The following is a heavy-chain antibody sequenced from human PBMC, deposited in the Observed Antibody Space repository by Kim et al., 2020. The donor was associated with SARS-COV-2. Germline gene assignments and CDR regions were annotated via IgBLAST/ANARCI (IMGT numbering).Heavy chain of an antibody. V-gene: IGHV3-33*07. CDR2: IWRDGSDK. D-gene: IGHD6-19*01. J-gene: IGHJ4*02. Sequence: GGSLRLSCAASGFMFSRFAMYWVRQAPGKGLEWVAVIWRDGSDKYYADSVKGRFSISSDNSKNTMYLQMNSLRAEDTAVYYCARSFYNSVWYYFDYWGQGTLVTVSS. CDR3: ARSFYNSVWYYFDY. CDR1: GFMFSRFA.